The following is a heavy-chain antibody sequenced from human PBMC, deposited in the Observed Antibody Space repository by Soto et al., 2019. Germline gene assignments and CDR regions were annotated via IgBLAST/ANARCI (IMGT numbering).Heavy chain of an antibody. Sequence: SETLSLTCAVYGGSFSGYYWSWIRQPPGKGLEWIGEINHSGSTNYNPSLKSRVTISVDTSKNQFSLKLSSVTAADTAVYYCASFPSSSSDYWGQGTLVTVSX. D-gene: IGHD6-6*01. CDR1: GGSFSGYY. V-gene: IGHV4-34*01. CDR2: INHSGST. J-gene: IGHJ4*02. CDR3: ASFPSSSSDY.